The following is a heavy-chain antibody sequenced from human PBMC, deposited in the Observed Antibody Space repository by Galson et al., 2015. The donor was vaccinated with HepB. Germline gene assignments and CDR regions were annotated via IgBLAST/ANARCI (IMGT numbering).Heavy chain of an antibody. CDR2: INPNSGGT. CDR1: GYTFTGYY. Sequence: SVKVSCKASGYTFTGYYMHWVRQAPGQGLEWMGWINPNSGGTNYAQKFQGRVTMTRDTSISTAYMELSRLRSDDTAVYYCARDGAGFDWSYGFDYWGQGTLVTVSS. CDR3: ARDGAGFDWSYGFDY. V-gene: IGHV1-2*02. J-gene: IGHJ4*02. D-gene: IGHD3-9*01.